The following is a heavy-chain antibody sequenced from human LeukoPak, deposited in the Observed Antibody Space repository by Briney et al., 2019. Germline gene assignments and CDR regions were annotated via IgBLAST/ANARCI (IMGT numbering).Heavy chain of an antibody. CDR3: ARDETMVRGGPRPY. CDR1: GFTFSSYA. V-gene: IGHV3-23*01. D-gene: IGHD3-10*01. Sequence: GGSLRLSCAASGFTFSSYAMSWVRQAPGEGLEWVSGISDSGGSTYYADSVEGRFTISRDNSKNTLHLQMNSLRAEDTAAYYCARDETMVRGGPRPYWGQGTLVTISS. CDR2: ISDSGGST. J-gene: IGHJ4*02.